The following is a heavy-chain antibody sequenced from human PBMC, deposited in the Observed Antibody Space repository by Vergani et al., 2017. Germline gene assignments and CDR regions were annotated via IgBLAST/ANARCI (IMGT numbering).Heavy chain of an antibody. Sequence: QVQLVQSGAEVKKPGASVKVSCKASGYTFTSYGISWVRQAPGQGLEWMGWISAYNGNTNYAQKLQGRVTMTRDTSTSTVYMELSSLRSEDTAVYYCARDAEAADHYYDYWGQGTLVTVSS. J-gene: IGHJ4*02. D-gene: IGHD6-13*01. CDR2: ISAYNGNT. CDR3: ARDAEAADHYYDY. CDR1: GYTFTSYG. V-gene: IGHV1-18*01.